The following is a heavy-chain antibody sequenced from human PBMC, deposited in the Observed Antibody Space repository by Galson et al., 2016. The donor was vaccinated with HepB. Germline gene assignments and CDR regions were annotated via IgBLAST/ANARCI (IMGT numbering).Heavy chain of an antibody. CDR2: INTNTGSP. Sequence: SVKVSCKASGYTFANYGLTWVRQAPGQGLEWMGWINTNTGSPTYAQGFTGRIVFSLDTSVSTTYLQIYSLRAGDTAVYYCAKDRGGYSDFWGQGTLVTVSS. CDR3: AKDRGGYSDF. CDR1: GYTFANYG. D-gene: IGHD4-23*01. J-gene: IGHJ4*02. V-gene: IGHV7-4-1*01.